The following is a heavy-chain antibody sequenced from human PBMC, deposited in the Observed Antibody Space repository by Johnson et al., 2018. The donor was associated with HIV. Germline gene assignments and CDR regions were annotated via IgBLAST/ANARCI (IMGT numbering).Heavy chain of an antibody. J-gene: IGHJ3*02. Sequence: VQLVESGGGLIQPGGSLRVSCEASGFTFDDYAMHWVRQAPGKGLVWVSRIHNDGSSTTYADSVKDRFTISRDNSKNTLYLQMNSLRAEDTAVYYCARSPRAAEGAFDIWGQGTMVTVSS. CDR3: ARSPRAAEGAFDI. CDR2: IHNDGSST. D-gene: IGHD6-13*01. V-gene: IGHV3-74*02. CDR1: GFTFDDYA.